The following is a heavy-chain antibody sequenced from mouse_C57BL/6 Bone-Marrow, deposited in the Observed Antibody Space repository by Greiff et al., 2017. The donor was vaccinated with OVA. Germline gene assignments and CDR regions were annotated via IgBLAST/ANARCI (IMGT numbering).Heavy chain of an antibody. V-gene: IGHV1-69*01. Sequence: QVQLKQPGAELVMPGASVKLSCKASGYTFTSYWMHWVKQRPGQGLEWIGEIDPSDSYTNYNRKFKGKSTLTVDKSSSTAYMQLSSLTSEDSAVYYCARSGIYYYGSKGYWGQGTLVTVSA. CDR1: GYTFTSYW. J-gene: IGHJ3*01. CDR3: ARSGIYYYGSKGY. CDR2: IDPSDSYT. D-gene: IGHD1-1*01.